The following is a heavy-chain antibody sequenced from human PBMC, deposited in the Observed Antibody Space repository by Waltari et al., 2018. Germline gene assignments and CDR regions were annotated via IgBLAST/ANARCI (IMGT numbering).Heavy chain of an antibody. Sequence: QVQLQESGPGLVKPSETLSLTCTVSGGSISSYYWSWIRQPPGKGLAWIGYIYYSGSTNYNPSLKSRVTISVDTSKNQFSLKLSSVTAADTAVYYCARDRGAAAGTWWFDPWGQGTLVTVSS. J-gene: IGHJ5*02. D-gene: IGHD6-13*01. CDR1: GGSISSYY. CDR3: ARDRGAAAGTWWFDP. V-gene: IGHV4-59*01. CDR2: IYYSGST.